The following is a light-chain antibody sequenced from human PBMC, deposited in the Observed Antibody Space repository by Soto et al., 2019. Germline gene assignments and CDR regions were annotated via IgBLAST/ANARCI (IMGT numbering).Light chain of an antibody. Sequence: QSALTQSASVSGSPGQSITISCTGTSSDLGNYNFVSWFQQHPGKAPKLVIYEVSNRPSGVSSRFSGSKSGNTASLTISGLQAEDEADYYCCSYAGSYTLVFGGGTKVTVL. CDR1: SSDLGNYNF. V-gene: IGLV2-23*02. CDR2: EVS. CDR3: CSYAGSYTLV. J-gene: IGLJ2*01.